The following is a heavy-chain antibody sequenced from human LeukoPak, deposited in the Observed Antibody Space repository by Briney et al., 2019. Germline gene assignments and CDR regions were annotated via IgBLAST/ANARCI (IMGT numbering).Heavy chain of an antibody. D-gene: IGHD2/OR15-2a*01. CDR1: GFTFSSYA. CDR2: ISGSGGST. J-gene: IGHJ6*03. V-gene: IGHV3-23*01. CDR3: ARVEYFGYYYYMDV. Sequence: GGSLRLSCAASGFTFSSYAMSWVRQAPGKGLEWVSAISGSGGSTYYADSVKGRFTISRDNSKNTLYLQMNSLRAEDTAVYYCARVEYFGYYYYMDVWGKGTTVTISS.